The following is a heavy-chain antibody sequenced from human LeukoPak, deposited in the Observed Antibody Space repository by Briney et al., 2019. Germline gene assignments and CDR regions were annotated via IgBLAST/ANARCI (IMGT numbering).Heavy chain of an antibody. J-gene: IGHJ4*02. D-gene: IGHD1-26*01. Sequence: GGSLRLSCAASGFTVSSNYMSWVRQAPGKGLEWVSVIYSGGSTYYADSVKGRFTISRDNSKNTLYLQMNSLRAEDTAVYYCARVFGYGYSGYYDYWGQGTLVTVSS. V-gene: IGHV3-53*01. CDR1: GFTVSSNY. CDR3: ARVFGYGYSGYYDY. CDR2: IYSGGST.